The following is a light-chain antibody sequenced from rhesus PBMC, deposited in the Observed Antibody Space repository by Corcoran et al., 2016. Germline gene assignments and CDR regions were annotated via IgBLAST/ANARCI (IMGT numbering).Light chain of an antibody. J-gene: IGLJ6*01. Sequence: QAALTQPRSVSGYAGQSVTISCTGSFSDIGFYNFVSWYQHHPGTAPKVVIYEVSKRPSGVSDRFSGSKSGNTASLTISGLQAEDEADYYCISYAGSNTDVFGGGTKLTVL. CDR1: FSDIGFYNF. CDR2: EVS. CDR3: ISYAGSNTDV. V-gene: IGLV2-32*02.